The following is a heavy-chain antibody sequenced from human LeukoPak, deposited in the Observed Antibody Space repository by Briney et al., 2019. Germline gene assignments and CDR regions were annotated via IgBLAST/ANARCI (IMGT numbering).Heavy chain of an antibody. CDR3: TDYYDSSGYYDY. D-gene: IGHD3-22*01. CDR1: GFTFSNAW. J-gene: IGHJ4*02. CDR2: IKSKTDGGTT. Sequence: PGGSLRLSCAASGFTFSNAWMNWVRQAPGKGLEWVGHIKSKTDGGTTDYAAPVKGRFTISRDDSKNTLYLQMNSLKTEDTAVYYCTDYYDSSGYYDYWGQGTLVTVSS. V-gene: IGHV3-15*01.